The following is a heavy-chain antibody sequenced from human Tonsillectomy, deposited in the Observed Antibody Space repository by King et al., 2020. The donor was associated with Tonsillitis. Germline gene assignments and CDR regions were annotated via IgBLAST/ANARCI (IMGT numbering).Heavy chain of an antibody. J-gene: IGHJ5*02. D-gene: IGHD6-13*01. CDR1: GYIFTSYA. V-gene: IGHV7-4-1*02. Sequence: VQLVESGSELKKPGASVKVSCKASGYIFTSYAMNWVRQAPGQGLEWMGWINTNTGNPTYAQGFTGRFVFSLDTSVSTAYLQISSLKAEDTAVYYCARGGITAAVPNNWFHPGGRGALVPLS. CDR3: ARGGITAAVPNNWFHP. CDR2: INTNTGNP.